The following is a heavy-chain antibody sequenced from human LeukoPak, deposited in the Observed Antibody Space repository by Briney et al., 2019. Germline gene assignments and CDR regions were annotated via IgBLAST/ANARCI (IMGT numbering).Heavy chain of an antibody. CDR1: GFTFSSFD. CDR2: IGTASDT. CDR3: ARGPPRGKYYYMDV. J-gene: IGHJ6*03. Sequence: GGSLRLSCAASGFTFSSFDMHWVRQPTGQGLEWVSTIGTASDTYYPGSVEGRFTLSRDNANNSLYLQMNSLTAGDTAVYYCARGPPRGKYYYMDVWGKGTTVTVSS. V-gene: IGHV3-13*01. D-gene: IGHD1-1*01.